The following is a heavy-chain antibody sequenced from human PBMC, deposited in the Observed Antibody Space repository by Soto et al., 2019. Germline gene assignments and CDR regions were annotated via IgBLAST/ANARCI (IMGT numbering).Heavy chain of an antibody. V-gene: IGHV3-33*01. CDR1: GFTFSSYG. CDR3: ARSTPTDDL. Sequence: QVQLVESGGGVVQPGRSLRLSCAASGFTFSSYGMHWVRQASGKGLEWVAVIWYDGSNKYYADSVKGRFTISRDNSKNTLYLQMNSLRAEDTAVYYCARSTPTDDLWGRGTLVTVSS. CDR2: IWYDGSNK. D-gene: IGHD4-17*01. J-gene: IGHJ2*01.